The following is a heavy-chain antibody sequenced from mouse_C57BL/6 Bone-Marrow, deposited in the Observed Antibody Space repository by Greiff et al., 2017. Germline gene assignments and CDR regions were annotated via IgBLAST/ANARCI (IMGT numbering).Heavy chain of an antibody. CDR1: GFTFSSYG. D-gene: IGHD1-1*01. J-gene: IGHJ2*01. CDR2: ISSGGSYT. CDR3: ARRGYYGHDY. V-gene: IGHV5-6*02. Sequence: EVKLMESGGDLVKPGGSLKLSCAASGFTFSSYGMSWVRQTPDKRLEWVATISSGGSYTYYPDSVKGRFTISRDNAKNTLYLQMSSLKSEDTAMYYCARRGYYGHDYWGQGTTLTGSS.